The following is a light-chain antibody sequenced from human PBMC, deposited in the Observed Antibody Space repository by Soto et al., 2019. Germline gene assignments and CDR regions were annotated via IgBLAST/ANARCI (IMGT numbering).Light chain of an antibody. CDR2: GAS. Sequence: EIVMTQSPDTLSVSPGERATLSCRASQRISGNLAWYQQKPGQAPRLLIYGASTRATGVPARFSGSGSETDFTLTISNLQSEDCAVYYCQHYNNWPPYTFGQGTKLEIK. J-gene: IGKJ2*01. V-gene: IGKV3D-15*01. CDR1: QRISGN. CDR3: QHYNNWPPYT.